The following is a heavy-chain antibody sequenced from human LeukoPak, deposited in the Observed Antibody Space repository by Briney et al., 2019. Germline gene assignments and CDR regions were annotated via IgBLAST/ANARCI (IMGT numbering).Heavy chain of an antibody. Sequence: ASVTVSCKASGYTFTGYYMHWVRQAPGQGLEWMGGIIPIFGTANYAQKFQGRVTITTDESTSTAYMELSSLRSEDTAVYYCARGGGNWNYLMDFDYWGQGTLVTVSS. D-gene: IGHD1-7*01. J-gene: IGHJ4*02. V-gene: IGHV1-69*05. CDR1: GYTFTGYY. CDR3: ARGGGNWNYLMDFDY. CDR2: IIPIFGTA.